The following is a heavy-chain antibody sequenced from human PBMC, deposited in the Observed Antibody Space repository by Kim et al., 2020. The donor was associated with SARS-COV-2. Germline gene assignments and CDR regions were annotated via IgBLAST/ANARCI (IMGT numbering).Heavy chain of an antibody. CDR3: AKATVDRGYSYAEGVDY. D-gene: IGHD5-18*01. CDR2: ISWDGGST. J-gene: IGHJ4*02. CDR1: GFTFDDYT. Sequence: GGSLRLSCAASGFTFDDYTMHWVRQAPGKGLEWVSLISWDGGSTYYADSVKGRFTISRDNSKNSLYLQMNSLRTEDTALYYCAKATVDRGYSYAEGVDYWGQGTLVTVSS. V-gene: IGHV3-43*01.